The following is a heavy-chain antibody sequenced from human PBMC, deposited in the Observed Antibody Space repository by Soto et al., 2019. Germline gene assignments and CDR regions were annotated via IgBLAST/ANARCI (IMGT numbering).Heavy chain of an antibody. Sequence: GGSLRLSCAASGFTFSSYSMNWVRQAPGKGLEWVSYISSSSSTIYYADSVKGRFTISRDNAKNSLYLQMNSLRDEDTAVYYCAREYYYDSSGPNWFDPWGQGTLVTVSS. CDR3: AREYYYDSSGPNWFDP. CDR2: ISSSSSTI. J-gene: IGHJ5*02. CDR1: GFTFSSYS. D-gene: IGHD3-22*01. V-gene: IGHV3-48*02.